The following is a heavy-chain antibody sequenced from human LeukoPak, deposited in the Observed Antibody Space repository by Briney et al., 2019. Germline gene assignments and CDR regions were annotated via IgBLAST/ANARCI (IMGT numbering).Heavy chain of an antibody. J-gene: IGHJ4*02. CDR1: GFTFGDYA. D-gene: IGHD1-1*01. CDR2: IRSKAYGGTT. CDR3: TRAPTGGDY. V-gene: IGHV3-49*04. Sequence: GGSLRLSCTASGFTFGDYAVSWVRQAPGKGLEWVAFIRSKAYGGTTEYAASVKGRFTISRDDSKSIAYLQMNSLKTEDTAVYYCTRAPTGGDYWGQGTLVTVSS.